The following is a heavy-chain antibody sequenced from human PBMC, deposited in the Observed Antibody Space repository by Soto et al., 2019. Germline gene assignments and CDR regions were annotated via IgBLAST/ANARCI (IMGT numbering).Heavy chain of an antibody. D-gene: IGHD3-16*02. V-gene: IGHV3-23*01. CDR3: AKDRYPPVNRGWLDP. J-gene: IGHJ5*02. CDR2: ISGSGGST. Sequence: EVQLLESGGGLVQPGGSLRLSCAASGFTFGSYAMSWVRQAPGKGLEWVSAISGSGGSTYYADSVKGRFTISRDNSKNTLYLQMNSLRAEDTAVYYCAKDRYPPVNRGWLDPWCQGTLVTVS. CDR1: GFTFGSYA.